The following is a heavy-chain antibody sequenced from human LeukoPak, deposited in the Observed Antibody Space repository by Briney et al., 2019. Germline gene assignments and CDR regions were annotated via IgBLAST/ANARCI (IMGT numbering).Heavy chain of an antibody. CDR3: ARDLSHDYGDYQNYFDY. Sequence: ASLKVSCKASGYTFTGYYMHCVRQTPGQGLEWMGWINPNSGGTNYAQKFQGRVTMTRDTSISTAYMELSRLRSDDTAVYYCARDLSHDYGDYQNYFDYWGQGTLVTVSS. V-gene: IGHV1-2*02. J-gene: IGHJ4*02. D-gene: IGHD4-17*01. CDR1: GYTFTGYY. CDR2: INPNSGGT.